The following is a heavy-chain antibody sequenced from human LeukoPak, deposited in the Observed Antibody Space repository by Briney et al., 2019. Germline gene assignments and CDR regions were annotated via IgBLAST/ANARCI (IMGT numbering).Heavy chain of an antibody. D-gene: IGHD6-13*01. CDR2: ISWNSGNI. Sequence: QPEGSLRLSCAASGFTFDDYAMHWVRQAPGKGLEWVSGISWNSGNIGYADSVKGRFTISRDNAKNSLYLQMNSLRAEDTALYYCVKAHYSSSWTYYLDYWGQGTLVTVSS. V-gene: IGHV3-9*01. CDR1: GFTFDDYA. CDR3: VKAHYSSSWTYYLDY. J-gene: IGHJ4*02.